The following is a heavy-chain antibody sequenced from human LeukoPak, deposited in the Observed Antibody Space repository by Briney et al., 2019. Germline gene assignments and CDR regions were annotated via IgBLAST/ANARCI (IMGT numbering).Heavy chain of an antibody. CDR2: ISYDGANE. CDR3: ARQIDNGSGSYYFPY. J-gene: IGHJ4*02. Sequence: GGSLRLSCAASGFSFHYYAMHWVRQAPGKGLEWVAVISYDGANEYYADSVKGRFTISRDNSKNTRYMEMSSLRPEDTAVYYCARQIDNGSGSYYFPYWGQGTLVTVSS. V-gene: IGHV3-30-3*01. CDR1: GFSFHYYA. D-gene: IGHD3-10*01.